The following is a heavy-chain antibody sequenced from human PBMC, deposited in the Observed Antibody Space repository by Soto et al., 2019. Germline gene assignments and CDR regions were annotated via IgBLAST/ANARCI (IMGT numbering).Heavy chain of an antibody. V-gene: IGHV3-73*01. CDR2: IRTNIDGHAT. D-gene: IGHD5-12*01. CDR1: GILFSGST. CDR3: TASGYDTFVDY. J-gene: IGHJ4*02. Sequence: GGSLMLSCTGSGILFSGSTMRSVRHASGRGLECVARIRTNIDGHATAYGASVKGRFTISRDGSKNTAYLQMNSLKTEDTAVYYCTASGYDTFVDYWGQGTMVTVSS.